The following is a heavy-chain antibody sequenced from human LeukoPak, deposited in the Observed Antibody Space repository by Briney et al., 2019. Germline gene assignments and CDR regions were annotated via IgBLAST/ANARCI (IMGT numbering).Heavy chain of an antibody. CDR1: GFTFSSYA. V-gene: IGHV3-23*01. J-gene: IGHJ4*02. CDR2: ISGSGGST. D-gene: IGHD6-13*01. CDR3: AKAEYSSSWYLFDY. Sequence: GRSLRLSCAASGFTFSSYAMSWVRQAPGKGLEWVSAISGSGGSTYYADSVKGRFTISRDNSKNTLYLQMNSLRAEDTAVYYCAKAEYSSSWYLFDYWGQGTLVTVSS.